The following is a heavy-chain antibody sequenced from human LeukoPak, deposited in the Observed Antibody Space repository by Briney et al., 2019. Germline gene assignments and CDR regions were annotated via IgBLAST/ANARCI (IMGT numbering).Heavy chain of an antibody. D-gene: IGHD1-26*01. V-gene: IGHV3-21*01. CDR1: GFTFSSYS. CDR2: ISSSSSYI. J-gene: IGHJ3*02. Sequence: PGGSLSLPCAASGFTFSSYSMNWVRQAPGKGLEWVSSISSSSSYIYYADSVKGRFTISRDNAKNSLYLQMNSLRAEDTAVYYCARSGIVGAISAFDIWGQGTMVTVSS. CDR3: ARSGIVGAISAFDI.